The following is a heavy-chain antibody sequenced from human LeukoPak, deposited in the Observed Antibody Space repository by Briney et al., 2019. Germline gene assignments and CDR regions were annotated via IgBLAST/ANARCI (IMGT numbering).Heavy chain of an antibody. CDR1: GGSISSSSHY. CDR2: IYSDGKT. Sequence: PSETLSLTCSVSGGSISSSSHYWDWIRQPPGEELEWIGSIYSDGKTYYNDSLRSRVIISMDTAKSQFSLKLNSVTAADTAVYYCARSNFGVIVLKHWGQGSLVTVSS. V-gene: IGHV4-39*01. CDR3: ARSNFGVIVLKH. J-gene: IGHJ1*01. D-gene: IGHD3-3*01.